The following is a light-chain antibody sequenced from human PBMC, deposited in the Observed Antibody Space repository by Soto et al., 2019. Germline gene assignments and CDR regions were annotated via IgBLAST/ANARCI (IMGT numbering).Light chain of an antibody. J-gene: IGKJ1*01. Sequence: EIVLTQSPGTLSSSPGERATITCRASQSVSSSYLAWYQQKPGQAPRPLNYVASSRAIGIPDRFSGSGSGTDFTLTISRLEPEDFAMYYCQQYGSSPRAFGQGTKVEIK. CDR1: QSVSSSY. CDR2: VAS. CDR3: QQYGSSPRA. V-gene: IGKV3-20*01.